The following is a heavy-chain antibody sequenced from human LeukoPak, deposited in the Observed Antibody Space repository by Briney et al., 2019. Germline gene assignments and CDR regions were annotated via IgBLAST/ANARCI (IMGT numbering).Heavy chain of an antibody. V-gene: IGHV1-69*13. CDR2: IIPIFGTA. J-gene: IGHJ6*02. D-gene: IGHD3-3*01. CDR1: GYTFTSYG. Sequence: ASVKVSCKASGYTFTSYGISWVRQAPGQGLEWMGGIIPIFGTANYAQKFQGRVTITADESTSTAYMELSSLRSEDTAVYYCARPGAVPFYDFWSGYSVGMDVWGQGTTVTVSS. CDR3: ARPGAVPFYDFWSGYSVGMDV.